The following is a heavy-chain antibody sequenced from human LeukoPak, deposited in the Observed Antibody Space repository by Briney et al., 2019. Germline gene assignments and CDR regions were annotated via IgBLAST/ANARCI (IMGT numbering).Heavy chain of an antibody. D-gene: IGHD6-6*01. CDR3: ARGVVAARIGLGWFDP. Sequence: PSETLSLTCAVYGGSFSGYYWSWIRQPPGKGLEWIGEINHSGSTNYNPSLKSRVTISVDTSKNQFSLKLSSVTAADTAVYYCARGVVAARIGLGWFDPWGQGTLVTVSS. J-gene: IGHJ5*02. CDR1: GGSFSGYY. CDR2: INHSGST. V-gene: IGHV4-34*01.